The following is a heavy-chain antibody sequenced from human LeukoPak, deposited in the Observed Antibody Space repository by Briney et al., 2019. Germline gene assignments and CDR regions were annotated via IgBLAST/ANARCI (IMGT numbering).Heavy chain of an antibody. D-gene: IGHD1-7*01. J-gene: IGHJ4*02. CDR3: ARGTGNYGDDY. V-gene: IGHV4-59*01. Sequence: SETLSLTCTVSGGSISSYYWSWIRQPPGKGLEWIGYIYYSGSTNYNPSLKSRVTISVDTSKNQFSLKLSSVTAADTAVYYCARGTGNYGDDYWGQGTLVTISS. CDR2: IYYSGST. CDR1: GGSISSYY.